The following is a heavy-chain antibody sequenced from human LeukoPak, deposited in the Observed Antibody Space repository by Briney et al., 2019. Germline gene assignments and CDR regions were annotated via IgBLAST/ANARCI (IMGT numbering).Heavy chain of an antibody. Sequence: GGSLRLSCAASGFTFTTYNMNWVRQAPGKGLEGVSAITTSSAYKYYADSVRGRFTISRDNAKNSLYLQMNSLRDDDTAVYYCARDPYSGNFGPTYYYYMDVWGKGTTVTVSS. V-gene: IGHV3-21*01. CDR1: GFTFTTYN. CDR3: ARDPYSGNFGPTYYYYMDV. D-gene: IGHD1-26*01. CDR2: ITTSSAYK. J-gene: IGHJ6*03.